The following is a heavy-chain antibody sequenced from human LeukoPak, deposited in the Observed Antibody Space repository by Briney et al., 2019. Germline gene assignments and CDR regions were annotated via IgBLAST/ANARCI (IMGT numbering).Heavy chain of an antibody. CDR2: INHSGST. J-gene: IGHJ6*02. CDR1: GGSINY. Sequence: SETLSLTCTVSGGSINYGGWIRQPPGKGLEWIGEINHSGSTNYNPSLKSRVTISVDTSKNQFSLKLSSVTAADTAVYYCATSRSYSSSWYLTRSYYYYGMDVWGQGTTVTVSS. CDR3: ATSRSYSSSWYLTRSYYYYGMDV. V-gene: IGHV4-34*01. D-gene: IGHD6-13*01.